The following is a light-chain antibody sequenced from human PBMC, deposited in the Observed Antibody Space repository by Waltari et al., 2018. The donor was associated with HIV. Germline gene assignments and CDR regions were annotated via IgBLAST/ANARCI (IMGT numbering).Light chain of an antibody. Sequence: EIVMTQSPATLSVSPGERAPLSCRASQSVSSNLAWYQQKPGQAPRLLIYGAFTRATGIPARFSGSGSGTEFTLTISSLQSEDFALYYCQQYNNWPRTFGQGTKVEIK. V-gene: IGKV3-15*01. CDR2: GAF. CDR1: QSVSSN. J-gene: IGKJ1*01. CDR3: QQYNNWPRT.